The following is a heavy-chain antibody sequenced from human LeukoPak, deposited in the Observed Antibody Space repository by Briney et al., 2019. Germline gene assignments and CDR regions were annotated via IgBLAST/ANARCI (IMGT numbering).Heavy chain of an antibody. CDR3: ARDHLQSVLRFLAY. D-gene: IGHD3-3*01. CDR2: ISSSGSTI. CDR1: GFTFSSYW. J-gene: IGHJ4*02. V-gene: IGHV3-48*04. Sequence: GGSLRLSCAASGFTFSSYWMSWVRQAPGKGLEWVSYISSSGSTIYYADSVKGRFTISRDNAKNSLYLQMNSLRAEDTAVYYCARDHLQSVLRFLAYWGQGTLVTVSS.